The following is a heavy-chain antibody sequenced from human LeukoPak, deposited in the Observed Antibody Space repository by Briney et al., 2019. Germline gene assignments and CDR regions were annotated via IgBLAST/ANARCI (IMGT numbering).Heavy chain of an antibody. V-gene: IGHV3-7*01. Sequence: GGSLRLSRAASGFTFSNYWMTWVRQAPGKGLEGVANIKQDGSERFYVDSVKGRFTISRDNAKNSLYLQMNSLRAEDTAVYYCAREDTVAGDAFDIWGQGTMVTVSS. D-gene: IGHD4-23*01. CDR2: IKQDGSER. CDR3: AREDTVAGDAFDI. CDR1: GFTFSNYW. J-gene: IGHJ3*02.